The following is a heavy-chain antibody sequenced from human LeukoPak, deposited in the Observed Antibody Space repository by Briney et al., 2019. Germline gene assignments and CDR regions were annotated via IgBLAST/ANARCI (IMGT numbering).Heavy chain of an antibody. CDR3: ARGTIVADTGYFDA. J-gene: IGHJ4*02. CDR2: INPGRSA. Sequence: SETLSLTCAVHGGSFRGYHWSWIRQPPGKGLEWIGAINPGRSANRNPSLEVRITISIDTSDNQFSLNLITGTATATDVYFCARGTIVADTGYFDAWGQGALVTVSS. CDR1: GGSFRGYH. D-gene: IGHD5-12*01. V-gene: IGHV4-34*01.